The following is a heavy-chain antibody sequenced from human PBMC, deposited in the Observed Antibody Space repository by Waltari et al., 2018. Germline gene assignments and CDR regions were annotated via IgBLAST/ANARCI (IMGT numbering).Heavy chain of an antibody. CDR3: ARGYCTGGVCYGTGWYFDL. V-gene: IGHV1-18*01. Sequence: QVQLVQSGAEVKKPGASVKVSCKASGYTFTSYGISWVRQAPGQGLEWMGWISAYNGNTNYAQKLQGRVTMTTDTSTSTASMELRSLRSDDTAVYYCARGYCTGGVCYGTGWYFDLWGRGTLVTVSS. J-gene: IGHJ2*01. CDR2: ISAYNGNT. CDR1: GYTFTSYG. D-gene: IGHD2-8*02.